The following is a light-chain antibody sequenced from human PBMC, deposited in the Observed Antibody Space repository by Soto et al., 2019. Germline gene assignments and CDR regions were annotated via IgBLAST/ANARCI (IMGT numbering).Light chain of an antibody. V-gene: IGKV3-15*01. J-gene: IGKJ1*01. CDR1: QSVGSN. Sequence: EIVMTQSPATLSVSPGERATLSCRASQSVGSNLAWYQLKPGQAPRLLIYGASTRATGIPARFSGSGSGTGSTLTISSLQSEDFAIYFCQQYNNWPPDRTFGQGTKVEIK. CDR2: GAS. CDR3: QQYNNWPPDRT.